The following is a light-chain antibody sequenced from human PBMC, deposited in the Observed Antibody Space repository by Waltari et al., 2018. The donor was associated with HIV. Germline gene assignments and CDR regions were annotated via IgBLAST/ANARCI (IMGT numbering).Light chain of an antibody. Sequence: QSVLTQPHSASGTPGQRVTFSCSGSSSNIGSNYVYWYQQLPGTAPKLLLYRNNPRPSGVPDRFSGSKSGTSAALAISGLRSEDEADYYCAAWDDSLSGFWVFGGGTKLTVL. V-gene: IGLV1-47*01. J-gene: IGLJ3*02. CDR2: RNN. CDR1: SSNIGSNY. CDR3: AAWDDSLSGFWV.